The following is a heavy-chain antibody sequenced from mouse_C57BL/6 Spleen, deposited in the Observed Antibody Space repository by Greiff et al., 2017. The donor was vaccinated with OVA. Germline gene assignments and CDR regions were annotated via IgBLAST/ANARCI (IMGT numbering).Heavy chain of an antibody. Sequence: QVQLQQPGAELVRPGPSVKLSCKASGYTFTSYWMHWVKQRPGQGLKWIGVIDPSDSYTNYNQKFKGKATLTVDTSSSTAYMQLSSLTSEDSAVYYCARNYGSSSYYFDYWGQGTTLTVSS. V-gene: IGHV1-59*01. CDR2: IDPSDSYT. D-gene: IGHD1-1*01. CDR1: GYTFTSYW. CDR3: ARNYGSSSYYFDY. J-gene: IGHJ2*01.